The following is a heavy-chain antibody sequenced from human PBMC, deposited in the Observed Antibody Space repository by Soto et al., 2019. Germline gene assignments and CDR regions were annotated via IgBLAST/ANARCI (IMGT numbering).Heavy chain of an antibody. Sequence: PGGSLRLSCAASGFTFSSYAMSWVRQAPGKGLEWVSAISGSGGSTYYADSVKGRFTISRDNSKNTLYLQMNSLRAEDTAVYYCAKGGYDSSGYYSPFDYWGQGTLVTVSS. V-gene: IGHV3-23*01. D-gene: IGHD3-22*01. J-gene: IGHJ4*02. CDR2: ISGSGGST. CDR1: GFTFSSYA. CDR3: AKGGYDSSGYYSPFDY.